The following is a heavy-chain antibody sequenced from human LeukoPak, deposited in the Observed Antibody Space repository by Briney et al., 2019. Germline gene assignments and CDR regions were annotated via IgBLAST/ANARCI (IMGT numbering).Heavy chain of an antibody. CDR2: IYYSGST. J-gene: IGHJ5*02. CDR3: ARSTITMVRGVDNWFDP. D-gene: IGHD3-10*01. V-gene: IGHV4-39*01. Sequence: DPSETLSLTCTVSGGSISSSSYYWGWIRQPPGKGLEWIGSIYYSGSTYYNPSLKSRVTISVDTSKNQFSLKLSSVTATDTAVYYCARSTITMVRGVDNWFDPWGQGTLVTVSS. CDR1: GGSISSSSYY.